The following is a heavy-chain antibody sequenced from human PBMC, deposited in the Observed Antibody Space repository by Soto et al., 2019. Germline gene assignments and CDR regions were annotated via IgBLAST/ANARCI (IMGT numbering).Heavy chain of an antibody. CDR2: ITYDGNNK. V-gene: IGHV3-30*18. D-gene: IGHD2-2*01. CDR1: GFTLSGDG. J-gene: IGHJ6*02. Sequence: WGSPRLSYTAFGFTLSGDGVPWVRKAPGKGLEWVSIITYDGNNKYYADSVKGRFTISRDNSKNTLYLQMNSLRAEDTAVYYCAKGGSYCSSTSCYGDYYYYGMDVWGQGTTVTVSS. CDR3: AKGGSYCSSTSCYGDYYYYGMDV.